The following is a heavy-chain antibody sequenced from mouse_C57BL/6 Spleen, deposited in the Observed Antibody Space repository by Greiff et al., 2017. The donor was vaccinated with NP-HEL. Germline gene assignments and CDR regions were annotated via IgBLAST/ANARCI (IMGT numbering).Heavy chain of an antibody. D-gene: IGHD2-4*01. V-gene: IGHV6-3*01. CDR3: TAVYYDYDGYFDY. CDR2: IRLKSDNYAT. J-gene: IGHJ2*01. CDR1: GFTFSNYW. Sequence: EVKLEESGGGLVQPGGSMKLSCVASGFTFSNYWMNWVRQSPEKGLEWVAQIRLKSDNYATHYAESVKGRFTISRDDSKSSVYLQMNNLRAEDTGIYYCTAVYYDYDGYFDYWGQGTTLTVSS.